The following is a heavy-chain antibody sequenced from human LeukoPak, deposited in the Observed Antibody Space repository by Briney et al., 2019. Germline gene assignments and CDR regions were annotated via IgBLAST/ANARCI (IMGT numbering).Heavy chain of an antibody. Sequence: SETLSLTCTVSRYSTSSGYYWGWIRQPPGKGLEWIGNIYHSGSTYYNPSLKSRVTISVDTSKNQFSLKLSSVTAADTAVYYCARVYGSGRTFDYWGQGTLVTVSS. D-gene: IGHD3-10*01. CDR1: RYSTSSGYY. CDR3: ARVYGSGRTFDY. CDR2: IYHSGST. J-gene: IGHJ4*02. V-gene: IGHV4-38-2*02.